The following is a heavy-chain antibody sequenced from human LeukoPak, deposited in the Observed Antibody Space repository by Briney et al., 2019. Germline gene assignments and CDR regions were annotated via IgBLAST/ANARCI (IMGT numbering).Heavy chain of an antibody. Sequence: GGSLRLSCAASGFTFDDYAMHWVRQAPGKGLEWVSLISWDGGSTYYADSVKGRFTISRDNSKNSLYLQMSSLRAEETALYYCAKDTAWGYFDLWGRGTLVTVSS. J-gene: IGHJ2*01. CDR1: GFTFDDYA. CDR3: AKDTAWGYFDL. D-gene: IGHD1-26*01. CDR2: ISWDGGST. V-gene: IGHV3-43D*03.